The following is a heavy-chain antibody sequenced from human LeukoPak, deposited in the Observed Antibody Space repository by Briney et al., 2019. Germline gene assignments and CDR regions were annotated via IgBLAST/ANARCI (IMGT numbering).Heavy chain of an antibody. D-gene: IGHD4-17*01. V-gene: IGHV3-23*01. Sequence: GWSLRLSCAASGFTFSSYAISWVRQAPGKGLEWVSAISGTGVVTYYAESVKGWFTISRDNSKNTVYLHMNSLKAEDTAVYYCARGLTTTGFDSWGQGTLVTVSS. CDR3: ARGLTTTGFDS. CDR1: GFTFSSYA. CDR2: ISGTGVVT. J-gene: IGHJ5*01.